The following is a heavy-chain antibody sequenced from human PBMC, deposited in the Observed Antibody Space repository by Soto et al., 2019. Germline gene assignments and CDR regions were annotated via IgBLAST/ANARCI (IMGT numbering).Heavy chain of an antibody. CDR1: GGSISTYY. D-gene: IGHD2-15*01. CDR3: ARIRSVFSGGWNDY. V-gene: IGHV4-59*08. CDR2: VYDRATT. J-gene: IGHJ4*02. Sequence: QVQLQESGPGLVKPSETLSLTCTLSGGSISTYYWSWIRQPPGKALEWIGYVYDRATTSYNPSLKTRVTISADTSKNQFSLNLRSVTAADTAVYFCARIRSVFSGGWNDYWGQGILVTVSS.